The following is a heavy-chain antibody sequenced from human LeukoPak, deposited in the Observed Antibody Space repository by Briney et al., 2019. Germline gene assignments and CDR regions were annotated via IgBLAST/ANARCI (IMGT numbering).Heavy chain of an antibody. V-gene: IGHV5-51*01. CDR1: GYSFSIYW. J-gene: IGHJ3*02. CDR2: TYPGDSDT. CDR3: ARRRPHDGFDI. Sequence: GESLKISCKISGYSFSIYWIGWVRQMPGKGLEWMGITYPGDSDTRYSPSFQGQVTISADKSISTAYLQWSSLKASDTAMYYCARRRPHDGFDIWGQGTMVTVSS.